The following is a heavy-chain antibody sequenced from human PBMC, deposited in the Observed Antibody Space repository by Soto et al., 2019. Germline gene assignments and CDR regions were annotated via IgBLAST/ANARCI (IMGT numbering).Heavy chain of an antibody. V-gene: IGHV1-2*04. CDR3: ARAADYDFWSGYPKYYFDY. D-gene: IGHD3-3*01. J-gene: IGHJ4*02. CDR2: INPNSGGT. CDR1: GYTFTGYY. Sequence: ASVKVSCKASGYTFTGYYMHWVRQAPGQGLEWMGWINPNSGGTNYAQKFQGWVTMTRDTSINTAYMELSRLRSDDTAVYYCARAADYDFWSGYPKYYFDYRGQGTLVTVSS.